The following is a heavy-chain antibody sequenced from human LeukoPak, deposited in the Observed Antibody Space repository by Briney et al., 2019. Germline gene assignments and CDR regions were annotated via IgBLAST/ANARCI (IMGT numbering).Heavy chain of an antibody. J-gene: IGHJ4*02. CDR3: AKSNSGWSFDY. V-gene: IGHV3-30-3*01. CDR2: VSHEGTRT. Sequence: GGSLRLSCAASGFTFSGSAMHWVRQAPGKGLEWVAVVSHEGTRTYYADSVKGRSTISRDNSKKTLSLQMNSQRVEDAAVYYCAKSNSGWSFDYWGQGSLVTVSS. CDR1: GFTFSGSA. D-gene: IGHD6-19*01.